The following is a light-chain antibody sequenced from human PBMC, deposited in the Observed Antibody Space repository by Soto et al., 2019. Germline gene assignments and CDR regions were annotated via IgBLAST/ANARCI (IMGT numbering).Light chain of an antibody. CDR1: SSNIGAGYD. V-gene: IGLV1-40*01. CDR3: QSYDSGLSGYV. Sequence: ALTQPPSVSGAPGQRVTISCTGSSSNIGAGYDVHWYQQLPGTAPKLLIYANINRPSGVPGRFSGSKSGTSASLAITGLQAEDEADYYCQSYDSGLSGYVFGTGTKLTVL. J-gene: IGLJ1*01. CDR2: ANI.